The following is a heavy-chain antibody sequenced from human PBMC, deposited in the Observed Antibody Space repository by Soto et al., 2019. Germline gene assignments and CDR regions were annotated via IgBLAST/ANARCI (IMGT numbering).Heavy chain of an antibody. Sequence: QVHLVQSGAEVKKPGASVKVSCKCSGYAFTTYGITWVRQAPGQGLEWMGWISAHNGNTNYAQKLQGRVTVTRDTSTSTAYMELRSLRSDDTAVYYCARGRYGDYWGQGALVTVSS. CDR3: ARGRYGDY. V-gene: IGHV1-18*01. J-gene: IGHJ4*02. CDR2: ISAHNGNT. CDR1: GYAFTTYG. D-gene: IGHD1-1*01.